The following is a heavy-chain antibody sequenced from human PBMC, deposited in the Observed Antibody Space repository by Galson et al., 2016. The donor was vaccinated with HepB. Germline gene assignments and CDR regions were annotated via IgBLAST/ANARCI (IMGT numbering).Heavy chain of an antibody. CDR3: ARTPRYCRGDGCDGFDI. J-gene: IGHJ3*02. D-gene: IGHD2-15*01. CDR1: GFSLRTNGMC. CDR2: IDWENNE. V-gene: IGHV2-70*11. Sequence: PALVKPTQTLTLTCTFSGFSLRTNGMCVSWIHQPPGKALEWLARIDWENNEYRSPSPTTRLTIPKDTYKNQVVLTMTNLDPEDTATYYCARTPRYCRGDGCDGFDIWGQGTMVTVSS.